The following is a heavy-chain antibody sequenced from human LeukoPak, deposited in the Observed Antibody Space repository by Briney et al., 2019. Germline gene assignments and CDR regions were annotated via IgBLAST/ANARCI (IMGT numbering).Heavy chain of an antibody. CDR2: IRYDGSNK. V-gene: IGHV3-30*02. J-gene: IGHJ4*02. CDR1: GFTFSNYG. D-gene: IGHD2-2*01. Sequence: GSLRLSCAASGFTFSNYGMHWVRQAPGKGLEWVAFIRYDGSNKYYADSVKGRFTISRDNSKNTLYLQMNSLRAEDTAVYYCAKGGSSTSSLIDYWGQGTLVIVSS. CDR3: AKGGSSTSSLIDY.